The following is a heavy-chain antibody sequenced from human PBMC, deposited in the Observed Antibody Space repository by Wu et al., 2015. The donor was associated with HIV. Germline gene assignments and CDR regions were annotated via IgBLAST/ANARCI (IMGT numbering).Heavy chain of an antibody. D-gene: IGHD3-9*01. V-gene: IGHV1-69*13. CDR2: IIPIFGTA. J-gene: IGHJ5*02. Sequence: QVQLVQSGAEVKKPKSSVKVSCEASGGTFSSYSISWVRQAPGQGLEWMGRIIPIFGTADYAQKFQGRVTITADESTSTVYMHLSSLRSEDTAVYYCARGGDISNPRGWFDPVGPGNPGHRLL. CDR1: GGTFSSYS. CDR3: ARGGDISNPRGWFDP.